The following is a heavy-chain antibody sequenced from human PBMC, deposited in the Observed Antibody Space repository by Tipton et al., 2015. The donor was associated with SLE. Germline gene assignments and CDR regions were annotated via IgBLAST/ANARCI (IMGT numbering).Heavy chain of an antibody. CDR3: TRSRYSNYAYYYYVDV. V-gene: IGHV4-59*07. J-gene: IGHJ6*03. CDR2: IFHNGNT. Sequence: TLSLTCTVSGGSISRYYWSWIRQPPGKGLEWIGYIFHNGNTNYNPSLQSRVTISVDTSKNQFSLKLSSVTAAVTAFYYCTRSRYSNYAYYYYVDVWGKGTTVTVSS. CDR1: GGSISRYY. D-gene: IGHD4-11*01.